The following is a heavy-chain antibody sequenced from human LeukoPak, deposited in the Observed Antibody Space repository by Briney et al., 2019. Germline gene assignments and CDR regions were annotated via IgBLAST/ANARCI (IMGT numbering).Heavy chain of an antibody. CDR1: GFTFSSYD. CDR3: AGFPGYSYGDLSYYGLRV. CDR2: IGTAGDT. D-gene: IGHD5-18*01. Sequence: GGSLRLSCAASGFTFSSYDMHWVRQATGKGLEWVSAIGTAGDTYYPGSVKGRFTISRENAKNSLYLQMNSLRAGDTAVYYCAGFPGYSYGDLSYYGLRVWGQGTTVTVSS. J-gene: IGHJ6*02. V-gene: IGHV3-13*01.